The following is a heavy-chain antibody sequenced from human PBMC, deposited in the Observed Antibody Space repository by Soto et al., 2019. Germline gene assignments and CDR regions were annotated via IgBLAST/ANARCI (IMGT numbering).Heavy chain of an antibody. J-gene: IGHJ4*02. V-gene: IGHV3-23*01. Sequence: HPGGSLRLSCAVSGFTFSDYGMRWVRQGPGKGLEWVSTIISSGGSTYYADSVKGRFTISRDNSKNTLYLQMNSLRAEDTAIYYCVLEVRAKSFDHWGQGTLVTVSS. CDR1: GFTFSDYG. CDR3: VLEVRAKSFDH. CDR2: IISSGGST.